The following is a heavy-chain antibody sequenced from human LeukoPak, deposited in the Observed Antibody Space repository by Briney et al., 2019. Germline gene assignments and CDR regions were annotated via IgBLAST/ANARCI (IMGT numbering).Heavy chain of an antibody. V-gene: IGHV1-18*01. J-gene: IGHJ4*02. CDR3: ATTVTTPPLFDY. D-gene: IGHD4-11*01. CDR1: GYTFTSYG. CDR2: ISAYNGNT. Sequence: ASVKVSCKASGYTFTSYGISWVRQAPGQGLEWMGWISAYNGNTNYAQKLQGRVTMTTDTSTSTAYMELRSLRSDDTAVYYCATTVTTPPLFDYWGQGTLVTVSS.